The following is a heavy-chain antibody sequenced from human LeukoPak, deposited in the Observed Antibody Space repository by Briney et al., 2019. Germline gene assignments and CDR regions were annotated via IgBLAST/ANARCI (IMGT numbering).Heavy chain of an antibody. J-gene: IGHJ4*02. Sequence: PSETLSLTCTVSGGSISSYYWSWIRQPPGKGLEWIGYIYYSGSTNYNPSLKSRVTISVDTSKNQFSLKLSSVTAADTAVYYCARHLAKVGATGGFDYWGQGTLVTVSS. CDR1: GGSISSYY. CDR3: ARHLAKVGATGGFDY. CDR2: IYYSGST. V-gene: IGHV4-59*08. D-gene: IGHD1-26*01.